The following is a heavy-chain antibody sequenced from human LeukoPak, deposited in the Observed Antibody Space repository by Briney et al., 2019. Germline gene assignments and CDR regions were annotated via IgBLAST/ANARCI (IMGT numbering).Heavy chain of an antibody. V-gene: IGHV3-23*01. CDR3: AKDRWDIVVVPAASFDY. Sequence: GGSLRLSCEGSGFTLSNYWMSWVRQAPGKGLEWVSAISGSGGSTYYADSVKGRFTISRDNSKNTLYLQMNSLRAEDTAVYYCAKDRWDIVVVPAASFDYWGQGTLVTVSS. D-gene: IGHD2-2*01. J-gene: IGHJ4*02. CDR1: GFTLSNYW. CDR2: ISGSGGST.